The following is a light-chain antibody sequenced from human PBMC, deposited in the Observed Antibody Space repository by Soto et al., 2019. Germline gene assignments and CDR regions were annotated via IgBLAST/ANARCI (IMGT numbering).Light chain of an antibody. V-gene: IGKV3-20*01. CDR2: GAS. CDR1: QSVSSSY. Sequence: ILLTQSPATLSLSPGERATLSCRASQSVSSSYLAWYQQKPGQAPRLLIYGASSRATGIPDRFSGSGSGTDFTLTISRLEPEEFAVYYCQQYGSSPPITFGQGTRLEIK. CDR3: QQYGSSPPIT. J-gene: IGKJ5*01.